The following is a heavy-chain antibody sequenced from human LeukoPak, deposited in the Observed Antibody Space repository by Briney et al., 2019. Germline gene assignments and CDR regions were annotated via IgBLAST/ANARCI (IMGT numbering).Heavy chain of an antibody. V-gene: IGHV4-39*01. CDR2: IYYNGNT. CDR3: ARHWRYGYNSWYFDL. D-gene: IGHD5-24*01. Sequence: SETLSLTCTVSGGSVTSKSYYWGWIRQPPGKGLEWIGSIYYNGNTYHNPSLKSRVTISVDTSKNQFSLKLSSVTAADTAVYYCARHWRYGYNSWYFDLWGRGTLVTVSS. J-gene: IGHJ2*01. CDR1: GGSVTSKSYY.